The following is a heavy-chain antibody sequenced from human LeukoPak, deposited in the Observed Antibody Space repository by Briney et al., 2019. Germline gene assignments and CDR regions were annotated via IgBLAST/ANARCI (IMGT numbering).Heavy chain of an antibody. CDR1: GFTFSNYA. J-gene: IGHJ5*02. V-gene: IGHV3-23*01. CDR3: AKVKVSGSGWDP. CDR2: ISGSGDKT. D-gene: IGHD6-25*01. Sequence: PGGSLRLSCAASGFTFSNYAMSWVRQAPGKGLEWVSSISGSGDKTYYADSVKGRFTISRDNSKNTVYLQMNSLRAEDTAVYYCAKVKVSGSGWDPWGQGTLVTVSS.